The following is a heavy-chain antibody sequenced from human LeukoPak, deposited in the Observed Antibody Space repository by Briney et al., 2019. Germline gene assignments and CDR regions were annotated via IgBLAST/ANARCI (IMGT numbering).Heavy chain of an antibody. D-gene: IGHD3-22*01. CDR2: ISGSGVST. J-gene: IGHJ4*02. CDR3: ATDGVGSRGYGDLDY. V-gene: IGHV3-23*01. Sequence: GGSLRLSCAASGFTFSSYAMSWVRQAPGKGLEWVSGISGSGVSTFYANSVKGRFTISRDNSKNTLYLQMNSLRAEDTAVYYCATDGVGSRGYGDLDYWGQGTLVTVSS. CDR1: GFTFSSYA.